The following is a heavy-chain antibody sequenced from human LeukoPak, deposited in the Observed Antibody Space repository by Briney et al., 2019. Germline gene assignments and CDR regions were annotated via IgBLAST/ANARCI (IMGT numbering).Heavy chain of an antibody. V-gene: IGHV4-34*01. CDR3: ARDPGAATGGPYYFEY. CDR1: GGSFSGYY. J-gene: IGHJ4*02. CDR2: INHSGST. Sequence: PSETLSLTCAVYGGSFSGYYWSWIRQPPGKGLEWIGEINHSGSTNYNPSLKSRVTISVDTSKNQFSLKLSSVTAADTAVYYCARDPGAATGGPYYFEYWGQGTLVTVSS. D-gene: IGHD2-15*01.